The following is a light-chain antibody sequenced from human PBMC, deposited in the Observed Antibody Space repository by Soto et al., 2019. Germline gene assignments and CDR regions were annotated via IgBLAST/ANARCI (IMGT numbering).Light chain of an antibody. J-gene: IGKJ1*01. CDR3: QQLNSYPRT. CDR1: QSVSSSY. V-gene: IGKV3-20*01. CDR2: GAS. Sequence: EIVLTQSPGTLSLSPVERATLSCRASQSVSSSYLAWYQQKPGQAPRLLIYGASSRATGIPDRFSGSGSGTEFTLTISSLQPEDFATYYCQQLNSYPRTFGQGTKVDIK.